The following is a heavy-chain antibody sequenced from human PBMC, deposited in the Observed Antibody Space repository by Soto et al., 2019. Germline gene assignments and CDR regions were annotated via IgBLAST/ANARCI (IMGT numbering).Heavy chain of an antibody. CDR2: INHSGST. J-gene: IGHJ6*02. CDR1: GGSFSGYY. Sequence: SETLSLTCAVYGGSFSGYYWSWIRQPPGKGLEWIGEINHSGSTNYNPSLKSRVTISVDTTKNQFSLKLSSVTAADTAVYYCARGGNYYYYYGMDVWGQGPTVTVSS. CDR3: ARGGNYYYYYGMDV. V-gene: IGHV4-34*01.